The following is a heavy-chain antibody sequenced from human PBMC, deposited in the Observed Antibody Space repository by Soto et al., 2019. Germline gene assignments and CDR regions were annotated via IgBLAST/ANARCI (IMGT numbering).Heavy chain of an antibody. V-gene: IGHV1-69*08. Sequence: QVQLVQSGAEVKKPGSSVKVSCKASGGTFSSYTISWVRQAPGQGLEWMGRIIPILGIANYAQKFQGRVTITADKYTSTAYMELSSLRSEDTAVYYCAREEYYYGSGVFFDYWGQGTLVTVSS. CDR1: GGTFSSYT. D-gene: IGHD3-10*01. J-gene: IGHJ4*02. CDR2: IIPILGIA. CDR3: AREEYYYGSGVFFDY.